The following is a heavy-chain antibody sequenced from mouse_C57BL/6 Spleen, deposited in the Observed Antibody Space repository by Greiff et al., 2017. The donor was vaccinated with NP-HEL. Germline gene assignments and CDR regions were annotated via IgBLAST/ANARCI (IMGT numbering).Heavy chain of an antibody. CDR3: ARGGFITTVVAEGYYAMDY. CDR2: IDPSDSYT. D-gene: IGHD1-1*01. J-gene: IGHJ4*01. CDR1: GYTFTSYW. V-gene: IGHV1-69*01. Sequence: QVQLQQPGAELVMPGASVKLSCKASGYTFTSYWMHWVKQRPGQGLEWFGEIDPSDSYTNYNQKFKGKSTLTVDKSSSTAYMQLSSLTSEDSAVYYCARGGFITTVVAEGYYAMDYWGQGTSVTVSS.